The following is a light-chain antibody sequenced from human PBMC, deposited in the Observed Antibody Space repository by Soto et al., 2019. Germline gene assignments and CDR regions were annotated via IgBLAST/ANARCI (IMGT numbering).Light chain of an antibody. V-gene: IGKV3-20*01. J-gene: IGKJ1*01. CDR2: GAS. CDR1: QSVSTNF. CDR3: QQYGRTSWT. Sequence: EIVLTQCPGTLSLSPGEGATLSCRASQSVSTNFFAWYQQKPGQAPRLLIYGASTRATGIPDRFSGSGSGTDFTLTISRLEPEDFAVYYCQQYGRTSWTFGQGTKVEIK.